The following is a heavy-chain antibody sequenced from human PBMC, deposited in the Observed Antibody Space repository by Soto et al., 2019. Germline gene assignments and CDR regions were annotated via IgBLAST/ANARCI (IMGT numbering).Heavy chain of an antibody. CDR1: GITFSSYG. CDR3: GGIAVGS. V-gene: IGHV3-23*01. Sequence: EVQLLESGGGLVQPGWSLRLSCAASGITFSSYGLNWVRQAPGKGLEWVSVISDSGTTYYADSVKGRFTISRDNSKNTLYLQMSSLRAEDTAVYYCGGIAVGSWGQGTLVTVSS. J-gene: IGHJ5*02. D-gene: IGHD6-19*01. CDR2: ISDSGTT.